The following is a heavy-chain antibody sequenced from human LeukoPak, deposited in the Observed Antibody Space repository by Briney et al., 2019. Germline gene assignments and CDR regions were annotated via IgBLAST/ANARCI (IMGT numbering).Heavy chain of an antibody. CDR1: GFTFSGYA. J-gene: IGHJ3*02. CDR2: ISYDGSNK. D-gene: IGHD1-7*01. V-gene: IGHV3-30-3*01. CDR3: AREWELRLNAFDI. Sequence: GRSLILSCAASGFTFSGYAMHWVLQAPGKGLEWVAVISYDGSNKYYADSVKGRFTVSRDNSKNTLYLQMNSLRAEDTAVYYCAREWELRLNAFDIWGQGTMVTVSS.